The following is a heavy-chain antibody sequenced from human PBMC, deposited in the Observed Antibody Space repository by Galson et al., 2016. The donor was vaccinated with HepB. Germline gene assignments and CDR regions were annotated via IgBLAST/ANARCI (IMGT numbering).Heavy chain of an antibody. CDR3: ARAGSAWSLVAFDI. J-gene: IGHJ3*02. V-gene: IGHV1-69*13. CDR2: IIPIFGTA. Sequence: SVKVSCKASGGTFSSYSTSWLRQAPGQGLEWMGGIIPIFGTANYAQKFQGRVTITADESTNTAYMELSSLRSEDTAVYYCARAGSAWSLVAFDIWGQGTMVTVSS. CDR1: GGTFSSYS. D-gene: IGHD6-19*01.